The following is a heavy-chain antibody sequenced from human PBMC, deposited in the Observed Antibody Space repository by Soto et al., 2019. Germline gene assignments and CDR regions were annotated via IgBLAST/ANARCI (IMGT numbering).Heavy chain of an antibody. CDR1: GFTFSSYA. V-gene: IGHV3-23*01. Sequence: PGGSLRLSCAASGFTFSSYAMSWVRQAPGKGLEWVSAISDSGVSTYYAGSVKGRFTISRDNSKRTLYLQMNSLRADDTAVYYCAKDPVARPEDWFDPWGQGALVTV. CDR2: ISDSGVST. CDR3: AKDPVARPEDWFDP. J-gene: IGHJ5*02. D-gene: IGHD6-6*01.